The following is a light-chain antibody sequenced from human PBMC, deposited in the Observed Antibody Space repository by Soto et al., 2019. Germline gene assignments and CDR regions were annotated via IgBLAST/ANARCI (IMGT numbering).Light chain of an antibody. CDR1: SSDVGGYNY. CDR2: DVI. V-gene: IGLV2-14*01. CDR3: RSYTTSITPYV. Sequence: QSALTQPASVSGSPGQSITISCTGTSSDVGGYNYVAWYQQHPGKAPKLIIYDVINRPSGVSDRFSGSKSGNTASLTISGLQADDEADYHCRSYTTSITPYVFGTGTKLTVL. J-gene: IGLJ1*01.